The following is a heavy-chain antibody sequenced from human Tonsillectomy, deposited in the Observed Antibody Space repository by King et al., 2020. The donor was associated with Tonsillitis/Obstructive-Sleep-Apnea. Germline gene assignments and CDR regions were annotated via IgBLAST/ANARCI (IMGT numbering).Heavy chain of an antibody. CDR3: AGDRRLGCSSTSCYPYYYYYMDV. D-gene: IGHD2-2*01. CDR1: GGSVSSGSYY. V-gene: IGHV4-61*01. Sequence: VQLQESGPGLVKPSETLSLTCTVSGGSVSSGSYYWSWIRQPPGKGLEWIGYIYYSGSTNYNPSLKSRGSISVDTSKNQFSLKLSSVTAADTAVYYCAGDRRLGCSSTSCYPYYYYYMDVWGKGTTVTVSS. CDR2: IYYSGST. J-gene: IGHJ6*03.